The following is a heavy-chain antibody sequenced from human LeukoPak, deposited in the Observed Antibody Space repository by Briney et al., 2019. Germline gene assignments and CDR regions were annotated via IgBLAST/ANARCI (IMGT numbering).Heavy chain of an antibody. J-gene: IGHJ4*02. V-gene: IGHV1-2*02. Sequence: ASVKVSCKASGCTFTGYYMHWVRQAPGQGLEWMGWINPNSGGTNYAQKFQGRVTMTRDTSISTAYMELSRLRSDDTAVYYCAAREGYCSSTSCYAPDYWGQGTLVTVSS. CDR3: AAREGYCSSTSCYAPDY. CDR2: INPNSGGT. CDR1: GCTFTGYY. D-gene: IGHD2-2*01.